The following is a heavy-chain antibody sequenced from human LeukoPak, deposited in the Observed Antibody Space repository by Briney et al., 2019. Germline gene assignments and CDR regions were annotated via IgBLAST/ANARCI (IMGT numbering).Heavy chain of an antibody. CDR3: ARTYRSPDDAFDI. V-gene: IGHV1-69*13. CDR1: GGTFSSYA. D-gene: IGHD3-16*02. CDR2: IIPIFGTA. J-gene: IGHJ3*02. Sequence: GASVKVSCKASGGTFSSYAISWVRQAPGQGLEWMGGIIPIFGTANYAQKFQGRVTITADESTSTAYMELSSRRSEDTAVYYCARTYRSPDDAFDIWGQGTMVTVSS.